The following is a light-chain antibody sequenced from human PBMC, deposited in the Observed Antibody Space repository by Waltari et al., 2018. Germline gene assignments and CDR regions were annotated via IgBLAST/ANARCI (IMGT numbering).Light chain of an antibody. CDR1: SSNIGNSY. CDR2: DNS. Sequence: QSVLTQPPSVSAAPGQRVTISCSGTSSNIGNSYVSWSQQFPGTAPKPLIYDNSQRPPGVPARCSGSKSGTSATLGITGLQAGDEADFFCGTWDDSLSVYVFGTGTKVTVL. J-gene: IGLJ1*01. V-gene: IGLV1-51*01. CDR3: GTWDDSLSVYV.